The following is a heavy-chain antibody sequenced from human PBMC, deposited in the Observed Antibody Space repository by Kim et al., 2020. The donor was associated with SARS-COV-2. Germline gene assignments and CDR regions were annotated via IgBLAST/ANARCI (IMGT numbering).Heavy chain of an antibody. Sequence: ASVKFSCKASGYTFTGYYMHWVRQAAGQGIEWMGWINPNSGGTNYAQKFQGRVTMTRDTSISTAYMDLSRLRSDDTAVYYCARDPTTVTTHNYYGMDVWGPGTTVTVSS. CDR2: INPNSGGT. CDR1: GYTFTGYY. D-gene: IGHD4-17*01. V-gene: IGHV1-2*02. CDR3: ARDPTTVTTHNYYGMDV. J-gene: IGHJ6*02.